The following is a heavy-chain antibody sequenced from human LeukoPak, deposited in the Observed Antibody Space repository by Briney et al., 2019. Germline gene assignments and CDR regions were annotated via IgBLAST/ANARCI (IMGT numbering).Heavy chain of an antibody. CDR1: GYTFTSYY. CDR2: INPSGGST. V-gene: IGHV1-46*01. J-gene: IGHJ5*02. D-gene: IGHD5-24*01. CDR3: ARVKRYWFDP. Sequence: AXVKVSCKASGYTFTSYYMHWVRQAPGQGLEWMGIINPSGGSTIYAQKFQGRVTMTRDTSTSTAYMELRSLRSDDTAVYYCARVKRYWFDPWGQGTLVTVSS.